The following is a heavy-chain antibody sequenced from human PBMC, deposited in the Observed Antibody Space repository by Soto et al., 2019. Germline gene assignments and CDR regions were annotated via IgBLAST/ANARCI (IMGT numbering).Heavy chain of an antibody. CDR3: ARRSDSGYECLEY. D-gene: IGHD5-12*01. V-gene: IGHV5-51*01. Sequence: PLLLQRIWCKGAGYSCATSWGGGVSQTPGKGLEWMGIIYPGDSDTRYSPSFQGQVTISADKSIGTAYLQWSSLKASDTAIYYCARRSDSGYECLEYWGQGPQLSVSS. J-gene: IGHJ4*02. CDR2: IYPGDSDT. CDR1: GYSCATSW.